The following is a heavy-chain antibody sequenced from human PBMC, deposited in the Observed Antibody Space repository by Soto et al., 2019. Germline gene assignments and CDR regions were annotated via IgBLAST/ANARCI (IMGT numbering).Heavy chain of an antibody. CDR1: GYTFTSYG. J-gene: IGHJ5*02. Sequence: ASVKVSCKASGYTFTSYGISWVRQAPGQGLEWMGWISAYNGNTNYAQKLQGRVTMTTDTSTSTAYMELRSLRSDDTAVYYCARASYDFWSGYYPSNWFDPWGQGTLVTVSS. CDR3: ARASYDFWSGYYPSNWFDP. CDR2: ISAYNGNT. D-gene: IGHD3-3*01. V-gene: IGHV1-18*04.